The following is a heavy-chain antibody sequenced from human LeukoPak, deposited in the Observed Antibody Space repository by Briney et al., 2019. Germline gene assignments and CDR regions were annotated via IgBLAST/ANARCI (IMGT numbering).Heavy chain of an antibody. Sequence: GGSLRLSCAASGFTFSSYGMSWVRQAPGKGLEWVSAISGSGGSTYYADSVKGRFTISRDNSKNTLYLQMDSLRAEDTAVYYCARPLRGYCGGDCYSCDYWGQGTLVTVSS. D-gene: IGHD2-21*02. CDR3: ARPLRGYCGGDCYSCDY. CDR1: GFTFSSYG. J-gene: IGHJ4*02. CDR2: ISGSGGST. V-gene: IGHV3-23*01.